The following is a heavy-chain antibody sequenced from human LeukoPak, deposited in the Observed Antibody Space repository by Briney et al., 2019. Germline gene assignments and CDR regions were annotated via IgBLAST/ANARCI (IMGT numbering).Heavy chain of an antibody. V-gene: IGHV3-23*01. J-gene: IGHJ5*02. Sequence: GGSLRLSCAASGFTFSSFAMTWVRQAPGKGLEWVSSIIGTGVGAFYADSVKGRFTISRDNSKNTLHLQMNSLRADDTAVYYCAKGKAYDNLDWFDPWGQGTLVTVSS. D-gene: IGHD3-9*01. CDR2: IIGTGVGA. CDR1: GFTFSSFA. CDR3: AKGKAYDNLDWFDP.